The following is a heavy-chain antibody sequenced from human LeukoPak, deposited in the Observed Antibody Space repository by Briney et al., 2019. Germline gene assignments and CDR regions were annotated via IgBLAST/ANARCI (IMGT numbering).Heavy chain of an antibody. CDR2: IGRSASTI. Sequence: GGSLRLSCAATGFAFSDYYMSWIRQAPGKGLEWVASIGRSASTIYYADSVKGRFTISRDNAKNSLYLQMSSLRAEDTAVYYCARVSEAGLYFFDYWGQGTLVTVSS. CDR1: GFAFSDYY. D-gene: IGHD6-13*01. J-gene: IGHJ4*02. V-gene: IGHV3-11*01. CDR3: ARVSEAGLYFFDY.